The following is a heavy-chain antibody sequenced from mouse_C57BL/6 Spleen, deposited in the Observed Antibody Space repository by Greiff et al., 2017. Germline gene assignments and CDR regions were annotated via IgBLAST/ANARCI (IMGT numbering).Heavy chain of an antibody. CDR3: ARWGYSNYSYYDV. CDR1: GYTFTSYW. CDR2: IDPSDSYT. J-gene: IGHJ1*03. Sequence: QVQLQQPGAELVKPGASVKLSCKASGYTFTSYWMQWVKQRPGQGLEWIGEIDPSDSYTNYNQKFKGKATLTVDTSSSTAYMQLSSLTSEDSAVYYCARWGYSNYSYYDVWGTGTTVTVSS. D-gene: IGHD2-5*01. V-gene: IGHV1-50*01.